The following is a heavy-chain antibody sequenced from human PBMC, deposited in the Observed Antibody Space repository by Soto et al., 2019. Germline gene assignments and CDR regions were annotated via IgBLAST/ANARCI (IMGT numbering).Heavy chain of an antibody. CDR1: GFTLSSYG. J-gene: IGHJ5*02. Sequence: QVQLVESGGGVVQPGRSLRLSCAASGFTLSSYGMHWVRQAPGKGLEWVAVISYDGSNKYYADSVKGRFTSSRDNSKNTLYLQMNSLRAEDTAVYYCAKEIIRVGAILFDPWGQGTLVTVSS. D-gene: IGHD1-26*01. CDR3: AKEIIRVGAILFDP. V-gene: IGHV3-30*18. CDR2: ISYDGSNK.